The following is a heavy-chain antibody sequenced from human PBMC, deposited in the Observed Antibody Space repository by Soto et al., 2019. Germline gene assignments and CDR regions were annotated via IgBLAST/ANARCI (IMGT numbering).Heavy chain of an antibody. J-gene: IGHJ6*02. CDR1: GGSITDYE. D-gene: IGHD7-27*01. V-gene: IGHV4-59*01. CDR2: VTEAGRT. CDR3: ARGSWGTLDV. Sequence: QVQVQESGPGVVKPSETLSLTCAVSGGSITDYEWGWIRQPPGRGLEWIGYVTEAGRTNNLNTSLRPRVTMSRDTSASKVSLKLPSGTAADTAVYYCARGSWGTLDVWGQGTTVTVSS.